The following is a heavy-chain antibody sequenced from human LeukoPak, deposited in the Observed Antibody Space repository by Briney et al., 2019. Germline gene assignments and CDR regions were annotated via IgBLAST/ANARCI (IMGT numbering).Heavy chain of an antibody. CDR3: ARLPRYDFWS. J-gene: IGHJ4*02. V-gene: IGHV4-39*01. CDR2: IYYSGST. D-gene: IGHD3-3*01. Sequence: NPSETLSLTCTVSGGSISINNYYWGWIRQPPGKGLEWIGNIYYSGSTYYNPSLKSRVTISLDASKNQFSLKLSSVTAADTAVYYCARLPRYDFWSWGQGTLVTVSS. CDR1: GGSISINNYY.